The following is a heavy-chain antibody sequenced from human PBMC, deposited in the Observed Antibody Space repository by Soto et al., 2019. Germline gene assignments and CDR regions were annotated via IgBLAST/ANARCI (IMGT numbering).Heavy chain of an antibody. CDR2: IYSGGST. J-gene: IGHJ6*02. D-gene: IGHD5-12*01. CDR3: ARDLVAYGMDV. Sequence: GGSLRLSCAASGFTVSSSYMSWVRQAPGKGLEWVSVIYSGGSTYYADSVKGRFTISRDNSKNTLYLQMNSLRAEDTAVYYCARDLVAYGMDVWGQGTTVTVSS. V-gene: IGHV3-53*01. CDR1: GFTVSSSY.